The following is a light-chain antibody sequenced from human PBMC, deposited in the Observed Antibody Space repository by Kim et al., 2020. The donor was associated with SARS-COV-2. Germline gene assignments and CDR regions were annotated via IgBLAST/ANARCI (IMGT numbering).Light chain of an antibody. CDR1: SSNIGSNY. CDR2: RHN. V-gene: IGLV1-47*01. Sequence: GQMVTISCTGSSSNIGSNYVYWYQQLPGTAPKHLIYRHNHRPSGVPDRFSGSTSGNSASLAISGLRSEDEADYYCAAWDDNLSGYVFGIGTQLTVL. CDR3: AAWDDNLSGYV. J-gene: IGLJ1*01.